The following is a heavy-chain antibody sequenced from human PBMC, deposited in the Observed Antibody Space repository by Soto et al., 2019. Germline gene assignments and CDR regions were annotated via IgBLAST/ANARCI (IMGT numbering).Heavy chain of an antibody. CDR3: ARHRQYYDTSGYQQRYFDY. CDR2: IYYSGTT. CDR1: GGSISSTPYY. Sequence: SETLSLTCSVSGGSISSTPYYWGWIRQPPGKGLEWLGTIYYSGTTSYNPPLKSRVTISVDTSNNQFFLKLRSVTAADTAVYYCARHRQYYDTSGYQQRYFDYWGQGTQVTVSS. V-gene: IGHV4-39*01. D-gene: IGHD3-22*01. J-gene: IGHJ4*02.